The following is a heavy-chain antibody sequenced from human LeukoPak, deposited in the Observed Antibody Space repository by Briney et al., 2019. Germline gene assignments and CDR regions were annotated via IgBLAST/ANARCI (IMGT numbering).Heavy chain of an antibody. Sequence: ASVKVSCKVSGYTLTELSMHWVRQAPGKGPEWMGGFDPEDGETIYAQKFQGRVTMTEDTSTDTAYMELSSLRSDDTAVYYCARDLFSGSYEYYWGQGTLVTVSS. CDR3: ARDLFSGSYEYY. J-gene: IGHJ4*02. CDR1: GYTLTELS. V-gene: IGHV1-24*01. D-gene: IGHD3-10*02. CDR2: FDPEDGET.